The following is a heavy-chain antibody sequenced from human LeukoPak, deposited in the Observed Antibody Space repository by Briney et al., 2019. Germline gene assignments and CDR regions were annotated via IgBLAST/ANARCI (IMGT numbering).Heavy chain of an antibody. J-gene: IGHJ5*02. D-gene: IGHD3-10*01. Sequence: SETLSLTCTVSGVSITTYYWSWIRQPPGKGLEWIGYIYHSGSTNYNPSLKSRVTISVDTSKNQFSLKLSSVTPADTAVYYCARGGYYGSGNDFRFDPWGQGTLVTVSS. CDR3: ARGGYYGSGNDFRFDP. V-gene: IGHV4-59*13. CDR1: GVSITTYY. CDR2: IYHSGST.